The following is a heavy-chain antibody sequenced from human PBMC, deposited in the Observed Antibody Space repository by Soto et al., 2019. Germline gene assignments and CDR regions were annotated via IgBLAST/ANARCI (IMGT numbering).Heavy chain of an antibody. CDR1: GWTFTSYG. CDR3: ARVGIVGATNWFDP. D-gene: IGHD1-26*01. CDR2: ISAYNGNT. Sequence: GPSVKVSCKASGWTFTSYGISWVLQAPGQGLEWMGWISAYNGNTNYAQKLQGRVTMTTDTSTSTAYMELRSLRSDDTAVYYCARVGIVGATNWFDPWGQGTLVTVSS. V-gene: IGHV1-18*01. J-gene: IGHJ5*02.